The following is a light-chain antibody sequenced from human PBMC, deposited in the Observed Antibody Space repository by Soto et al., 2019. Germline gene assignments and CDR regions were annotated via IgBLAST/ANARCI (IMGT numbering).Light chain of an antibody. CDR3: QQYCSSPPRFT. CDR2: GAS. Sequence: EIVLTQSPGTLSLSPGERATLACRASQSVSSSYLAWYQQKPGQAPRLLIYGASTRATGIPDRFTGSGSGTDFTPTISRLEPEDFSVYYCQQYCSSPPRFTFGPGTKVDIK. J-gene: IGKJ3*01. V-gene: IGKV3-20*01. CDR1: QSVSSSY.